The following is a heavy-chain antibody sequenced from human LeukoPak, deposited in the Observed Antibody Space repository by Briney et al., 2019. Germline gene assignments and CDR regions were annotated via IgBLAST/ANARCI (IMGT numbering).Heavy chain of an antibody. V-gene: IGHV4-30-4*08. Sequence: PSQTLSLTCTVSGGSISSSEYYWSWIRQPPGKGLEWIGYIHYSGSTYYNPSLKSRVTISVDTSKNQFSLELSSVTAADTAVYYCARLRYCSSTSCYFAFDIWGQGTMVTISS. J-gene: IGHJ3*02. CDR1: GGSISSSEYY. CDR2: IHYSGST. CDR3: ARLRYCSSTSCYFAFDI. D-gene: IGHD2-2*01.